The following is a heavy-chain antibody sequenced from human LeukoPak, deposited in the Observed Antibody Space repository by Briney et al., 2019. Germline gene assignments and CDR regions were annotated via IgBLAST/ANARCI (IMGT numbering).Heavy chain of an antibody. Sequence: SETLSPTCTVSGGSISSSSYYWGWIRQPPGKGLEWIGSIYYSGSTYYNPSLKSRVTISVDTSKNQFSLKLSSVTAADTAVYYCASISSYYYYYYMDVWGKGTTVTLSS. V-gene: IGHV4-39*01. CDR3: ASISSYYYYYYMDV. CDR1: GGSISSSSYY. D-gene: IGHD6-6*01. CDR2: IYYSGST. J-gene: IGHJ6*03.